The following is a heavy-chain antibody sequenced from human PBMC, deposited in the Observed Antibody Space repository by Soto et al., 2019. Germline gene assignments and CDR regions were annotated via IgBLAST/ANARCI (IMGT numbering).Heavy chain of an antibody. J-gene: IGHJ4*02. V-gene: IGHV3-11*01. D-gene: IGHD6-6*01. Sequence: QVQLVESGGGLVKPGGSLRLSCAASGFTFSDYYMSWIRQAPGKGLEWVSYISSSGSSGSTIYYADSVKGRFTISRDNAKNSLYLQMNSLRAEDTAVYYCATGRSSSVYFDYWGQGTLVTVSS. CDR3: ATGRSSSVYFDY. CDR2: ISSSGSSGSTI. CDR1: GFTFSDYY.